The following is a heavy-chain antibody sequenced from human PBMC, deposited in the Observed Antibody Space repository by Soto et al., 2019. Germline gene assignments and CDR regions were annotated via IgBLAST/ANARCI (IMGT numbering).Heavy chain of an antibody. J-gene: IGHJ6*02. Sequence: PGGSLRLSCAASGFTFSSYGMHWVRQAPGKGLEWVAVIWYDGSNKYYADSVKGRFTISRDNSKNTLYLQMNSLRAEDTAVYYCARRDILTGYYNRYYYYGMDVWGQGTTVTVSS. CDR2: IWYDGSNK. CDR3: ARRDILTGYYNRYYYYGMDV. D-gene: IGHD3-9*01. V-gene: IGHV3-33*01. CDR1: GFTFSSYG.